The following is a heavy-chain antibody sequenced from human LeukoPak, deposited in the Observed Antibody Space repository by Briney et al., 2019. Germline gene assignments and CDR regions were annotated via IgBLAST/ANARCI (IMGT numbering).Heavy chain of an antibody. CDR1: GYTFTGYY. J-gene: IGHJ4*02. V-gene: IGHV1-2*02. CDR2: INPASGDT. D-gene: IGHD1-7*01. CDR3: ARGDNWNYFSPDS. Sequence: ASVKVSCKASGYTFTGYYMHWVRQAPGQGPEWMGWINPASGDTSYVQKFQGRVTMTRDTSINTAYMEMNSLRTDDTAVYFCARGDNWNYFSPDSWGQGTLVTVSS.